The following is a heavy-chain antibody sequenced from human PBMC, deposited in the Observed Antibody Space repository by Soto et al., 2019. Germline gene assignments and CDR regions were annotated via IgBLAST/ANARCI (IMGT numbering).Heavy chain of an antibody. V-gene: IGHV3-30*18. J-gene: IGHJ3*02. Sequence: PGGSLRPSCAASGFTFSRYGMHWVRQAPGKGLEWVAVISYDGSNKYYADSVKGRFTISRDNSKNTLYLQMNSLRAEDTAVYYCAKGISAAFDIWGQGTMVTVSS. CDR1: GFTFSRYG. CDR2: ISYDGSNK. CDR3: AKGISAAFDI.